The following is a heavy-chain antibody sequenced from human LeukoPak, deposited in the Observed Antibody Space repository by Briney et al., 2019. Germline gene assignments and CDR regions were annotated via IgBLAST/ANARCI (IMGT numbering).Heavy chain of an antibody. D-gene: IGHD3-3*01. V-gene: IGHV1-2*02. Sequence: ASVKVSCKASGYTFTSYDINWVRQATGQGLEWMGWINPNSGGTNYAQKFQGRVTMTRDTSISTAYMELSILRSDDTAVYYCARDRAPFAILLDVRCDYWGQGTLVTVSS. CDR3: ARDRAPFAILLDVRCDY. CDR1: GYTFTSYD. J-gene: IGHJ4*02. CDR2: INPNSGGT.